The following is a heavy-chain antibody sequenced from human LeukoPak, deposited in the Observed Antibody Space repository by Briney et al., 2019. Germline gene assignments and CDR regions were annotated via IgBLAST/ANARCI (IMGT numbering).Heavy chain of an antibody. CDR3: ARAPHYYSGMDV. CDR2: IYGGGNT. V-gene: IGHV3-66*01. Sequence: GGSLRLSCAASGITVNTNYMTWVRQAPGKGLEWVSVIYGGGNTYSADSVKGRFTISRDNSKNTLYLQMNSLRAEDTAVYYCARAPHYYSGMDVWGRGTTVTVSS. CDR1: GITVNTNY. J-gene: IGHJ6*02.